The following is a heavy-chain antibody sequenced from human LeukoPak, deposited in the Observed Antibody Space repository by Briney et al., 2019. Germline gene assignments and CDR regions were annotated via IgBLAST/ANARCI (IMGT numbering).Heavy chain of an antibody. Sequence: PGGSLRLSCAASGFTFASYGMSWVRQAPGKGLEWVSFITTNGGRTSYADSVEGRFTISRYNTRSTLYMQMNSLRGEDTAVYYCAIMHGYYDGTGYWVQWGQGTLVTVSS. V-gene: IGHV3-23*01. CDR1: GFTFASYG. J-gene: IGHJ1*01. CDR2: ITTNGGRT. CDR3: AIMHGYYDGTGYWVQ. D-gene: IGHD3-22*01.